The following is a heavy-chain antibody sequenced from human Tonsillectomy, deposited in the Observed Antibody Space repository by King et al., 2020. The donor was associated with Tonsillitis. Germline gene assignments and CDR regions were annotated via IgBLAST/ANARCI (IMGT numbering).Heavy chain of an antibody. CDR1: GGSITTSSNY. Sequence: QLQESGPGLVKPSETLSLNCSVSGGSITTSSNYLGWIRQSPGKGLEGIGSSYCNGSTYFNPALKSLVTISVDTSKNQFSLRLISVTAADTAVYYWARRVVTRRFWYIDLWGRGTLVTVSS. D-gene: IGHD2-21*02. CDR3: ARRVVTRRFWYIDL. CDR2: SYCNGST. J-gene: IGHJ2*01. V-gene: IGHV4-39*01.